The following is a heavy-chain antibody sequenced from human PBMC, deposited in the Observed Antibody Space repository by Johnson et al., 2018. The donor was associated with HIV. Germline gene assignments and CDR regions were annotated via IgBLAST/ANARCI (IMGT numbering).Heavy chain of an antibody. J-gene: IGHJ3*02. CDR2: IGSAGDT. V-gene: IGHV3-13*01. CDR1: GFTFDDYV. CDR3: ARELRGPDAFDI. Sequence: VQLVESGGGVVQPGRSLRLSCAASGFTFDDYVMHWVRQAPGKGLEWVSAIGSAGDTDYPGAVKGRFTISRDNSKMLYLQMNSLRAEDTAVYYCARELRGPDAFDIWGQGTMVTVSS.